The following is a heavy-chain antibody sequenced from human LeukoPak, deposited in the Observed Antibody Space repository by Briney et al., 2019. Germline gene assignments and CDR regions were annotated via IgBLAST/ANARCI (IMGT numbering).Heavy chain of an antibody. CDR1: GFTFSSYG. J-gene: IGHJ4*02. CDR3: AKEGSGWSRGGYFDY. Sequence: GGSLRLSCAASGFTFSSYGMHWVRQAPGKGLEWVAVISYDGSNKYYADSVKGRFTISRDNSKNTLYLQMNSLRAEDTAVYYCAKEGSGWSRGGYFDYWGQGTLVTVSS. V-gene: IGHV3-30*18. D-gene: IGHD6-19*01. CDR2: ISYDGSNK.